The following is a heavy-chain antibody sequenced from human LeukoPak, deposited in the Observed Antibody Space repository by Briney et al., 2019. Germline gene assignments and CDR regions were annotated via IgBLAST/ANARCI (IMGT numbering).Heavy chain of an antibody. V-gene: IGHV1-2*06. CDR2: INPNSGGT. CDR1: GYTFTGYY. J-gene: IGHJ5*02. CDR3: ARGMIAAPNWFDP. D-gene: IGHD6-13*01. Sequence: GASVKVSCKASGYTFTGYYMHWVRQAPGQGLEWIGQINPNSGGTNYAQKFQGRVTMTRDTSISTAYMELSRLRSDDTAVYYCARGMIAAPNWFDPWGQGTLVTVSS.